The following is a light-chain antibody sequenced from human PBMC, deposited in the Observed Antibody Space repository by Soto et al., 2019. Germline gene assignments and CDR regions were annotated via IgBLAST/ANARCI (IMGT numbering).Light chain of an antibody. CDR2: GAS. Sequence: EIVMTQSPATLSVSPGERATLSCRASQSVSSNLAWYQEKPGQAPRLLIYGASTRATGIPARFSGSGSGTEFTLTISSLQSEDFGVYYCQQYNDWLSITFGQGTRLEIK. CDR3: QQYNDWLSIT. J-gene: IGKJ5*01. CDR1: QSVSSN. V-gene: IGKV3-15*01.